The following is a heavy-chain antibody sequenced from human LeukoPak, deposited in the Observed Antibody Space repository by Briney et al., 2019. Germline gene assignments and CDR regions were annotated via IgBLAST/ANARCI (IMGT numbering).Heavy chain of an antibody. CDR2: ISSSGSTI. CDR3: ARGRRLVAGTFYYYYMDV. D-gene: IGHD6-19*01. Sequence: GGSLRLSCAASGFTFSSYEMNWVRQTPGKGLEWVSYISSSGSTIYYADSVKGRFTISRDNAKNSLYLQMNSLRAEDTAVYYCARGRRLVAGTFYYYYMDVWGKGTTVTISS. V-gene: IGHV3-48*03. J-gene: IGHJ6*03. CDR1: GFTFSSYE.